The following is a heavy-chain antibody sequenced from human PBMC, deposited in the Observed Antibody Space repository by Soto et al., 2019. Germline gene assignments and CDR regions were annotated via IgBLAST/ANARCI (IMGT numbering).Heavy chain of an antibody. CDR3: AKGEQYSGRIFDY. CDR2: TYFRSKWYN. Sequence: PSQTLSLTCAISGDSVSSNTASWSWIRQSPSRGLEWLGRTYFRSKWYNDYAVSVKSRIIINPDTSNNQFSLQLNSVTPEDTAVYFCAKGEQYSGRIFDYWGQGTLVTVSS. V-gene: IGHV6-1*01. J-gene: IGHJ4*01. CDR1: GDSVSSNTAS. D-gene: IGHD1-26*01.